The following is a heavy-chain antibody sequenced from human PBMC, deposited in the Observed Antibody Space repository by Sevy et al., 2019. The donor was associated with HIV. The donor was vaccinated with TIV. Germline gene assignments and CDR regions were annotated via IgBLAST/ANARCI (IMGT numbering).Heavy chain of an antibody. D-gene: IGHD3-3*01. CDR1: GYTFSSYD. CDR2: TSTQNGNT. CDR3: ARRGRWTYFDLWSGSPDY. Sequence: ASVKVSCKASGYTFSSYDIIWVQQAPGQGLEWMGWTSTQNGNTNYGQNFQGRVTMTTDTSTSTVYMDLRSLRSDDTAVYYCARRGRWTYFDLWSGSPDYWGQRTLVTVSS. V-gene: IGHV1-18*01. J-gene: IGHJ4*02.